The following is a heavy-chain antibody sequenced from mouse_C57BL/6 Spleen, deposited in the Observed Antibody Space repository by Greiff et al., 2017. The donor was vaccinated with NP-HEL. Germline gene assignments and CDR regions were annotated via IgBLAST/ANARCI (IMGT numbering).Heavy chain of an antibody. CDR3: ARTAQAHYYAMDY. D-gene: IGHD3-2*02. V-gene: IGHV1-76*01. J-gene: IGHJ4*01. CDR1: GYTFTDYY. Sequence: QVQLQQSGAELVRPGASVKLSCKASGYTFTDYYINWVKQRPGQGLEWIARIYPGSGNPYYNEKFKGKATLTAEKSSSTAYMQLSSLTSEDSAVYFCARTAQAHYYAMDYWGQGTSVTVSS. CDR2: IYPGSGNP.